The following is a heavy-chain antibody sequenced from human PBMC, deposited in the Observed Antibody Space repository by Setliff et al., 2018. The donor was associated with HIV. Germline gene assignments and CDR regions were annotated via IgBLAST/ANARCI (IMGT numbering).Heavy chain of an antibody. J-gene: IGHJ5*02. D-gene: IGHD6-6*01. CDR1: GDTFNSYA. V-gene: IGHV1-69*13. Sequence: SVKVSCKASGDTFNSYAISWVRQAPGQGLEWMGGVIPIFGTANYAQKFQGRVTITADESTSTVYMELNSLRSEDTAVYYCARQKASEYSSSFWFDPWGQGTLVTVSS. CDR3: ARQKASEYSSSFWFDP. CDR2: VIPIFGTA.